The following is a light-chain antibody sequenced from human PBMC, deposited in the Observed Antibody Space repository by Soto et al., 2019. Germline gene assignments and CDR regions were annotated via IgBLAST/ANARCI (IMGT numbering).Light chain of an antibody. J-gene: IGLJ2*01. Sequence: SYELTQPPSVSEAPGKTARITCGGNNIGSKSVHWYQQKPGQAPVLVIYYDSDRPSGIPERFSGSNSGNTATLTISRVEAGDEADYYCQVWDSSSDPLLVFGGGTKLTVL. V-gene: IGLV3-21*04. CDR3: QVWDSSSDPLLV. CDR2: YDS. CDR1: NIGSKS.